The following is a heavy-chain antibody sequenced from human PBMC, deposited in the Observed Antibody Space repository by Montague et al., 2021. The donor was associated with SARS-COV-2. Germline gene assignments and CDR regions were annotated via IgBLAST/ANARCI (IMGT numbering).Heavy chain of an antibody. J-gene: IGHJ3*01. CDR1: SGSFSDFY. Sequence: SEILSLTCAVYSGSFSDFYWTWIRQSPGKGLEWIGEINHTGSATYDPSLKGRVTLSRDTARNQFSLKLQSVTPADTAVYYCAAVPVTISGVLIFIPAAGHLDGWGQGTSVTVSS. CDR3: AAVPVTISGVLIFIPAAGHLDG. V-gene: IGHV4-34*01. CDR2: INHTGSA. D-gene: IGHD3-3*01.